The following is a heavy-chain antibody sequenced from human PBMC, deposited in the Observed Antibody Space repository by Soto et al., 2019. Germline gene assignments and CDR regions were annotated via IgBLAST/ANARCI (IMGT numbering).Heavy chain of an antibody. D-gene: IGHD1-20*01. CDR1: GFTFSDHY. CDR2: STNKATGYTT. J-gene: IGHJ4*02. V-gene: IGHV3-72*01. Sequence: EVQLAESGGGLVQPGGSLRLSCAASGFTFSDHYMDWVRQAPGKGLEWVGRSTNKATGYTTIYAASVTGRFTISRDDVKSLLYLQMNSLGTEDTAVYYCARGYRSFDCWGQGSLVTVSS. CDR3: ARGYRSFDC.